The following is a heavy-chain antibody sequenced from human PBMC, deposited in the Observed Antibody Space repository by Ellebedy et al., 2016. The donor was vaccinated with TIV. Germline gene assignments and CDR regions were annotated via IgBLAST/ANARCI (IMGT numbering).Heavy chain of an antibody. CDR2: INPNSGGA. Sequence: ASVKVSXKASGFSFTGYYIHWVRQAPGQGLEWMGWINPNSGGANYAQNFQGRVTMTRDTSISTAYMELSRLRSDDTAVYYCARDLAAYGSGSYFTDNYFDYWGQGTLVTVSS. J-gene: IGHJ4*02. V-gene: IGHV1-2*02. CDR1: GFSFTGYY. CDR3: ARDLAAYGSGSYFTDNYFDY. D-gene: IGHD3-10*01.